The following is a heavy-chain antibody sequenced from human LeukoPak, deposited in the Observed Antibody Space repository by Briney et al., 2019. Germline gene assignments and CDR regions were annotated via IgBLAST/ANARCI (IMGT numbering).Heavy chain of an antibody. CDR1: GFTFSSYA. D-gene: IGHD4-17*01. CDR3: AKGPTVTTVWFDP. Sequence: GGSLRLSCAASGFTFSSYAISWVRQAPGKGLEWVSAFGGILGSTYYADSVKGRFTISRDNSKNTLYLQMNSLRAEDTAVYYCAKGPTVTTVWFDPWGQGTLVTVSS. V-gene: IGHV3-23*01. CDR2: FGGILGST. J-gene: IGHJ5*02.